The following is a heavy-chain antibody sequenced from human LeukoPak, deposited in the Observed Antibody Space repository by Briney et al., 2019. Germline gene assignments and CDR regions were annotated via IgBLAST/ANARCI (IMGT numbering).Heavy chain of an antibody. CDR2: IKQDGSEK. Sequence: GGSLRLSCAASGFTFSNYWMSWVRQAPGKGLEWVANIKQDGSEKYYVDSVKGRFTISRDNAKNSLYLQMNSLRAEDTAVYYCARDPDYDFWSGYGTLYFDYWGQGTLVTVSS. V-gene: IGHV3-7*01. D-gene: IGHD3-3*01. J-gene: IGHJ4*02. CDR1: GFTFSNYW. CDR3: ARDPDYDFWSGYGTLYFDY.